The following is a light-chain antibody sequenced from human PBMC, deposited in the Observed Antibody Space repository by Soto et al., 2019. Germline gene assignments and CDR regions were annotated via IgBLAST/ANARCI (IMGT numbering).Light chain of an antibody. V-gene: IGKV1-5*03. CDR1: QSISSW. CDR2: KSS. Sequence: DIQMTQSPSTLSASVGDRVIITCRASQSISSWLAWYQQKPGKVPKLLYKSSNLESGVPSRFSGSGSGTEFTLTISSLQPDDFATYYCQQYDNFPLTFGGGTKVDIK. CDR3: QQYDNFPLT. J-gene: IGKJ4*01.